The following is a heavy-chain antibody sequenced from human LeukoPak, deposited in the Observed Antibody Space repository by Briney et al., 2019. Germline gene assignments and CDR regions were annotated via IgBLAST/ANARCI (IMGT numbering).Heavy chain of an antibody. CDR3: ARAGMDSGYDFTSYYYGMDV. CDR1: GFTFSSYD. Sequence: GGSLRLSCAASGFTFSSYDMHWVRQATGKGLEWVSAIGTAGDTYYPGSVKGRFTISRENAKNSLYLQMNSLRAGGTAVYYCARAGMDSGYDFTSYYYGMDVWGQGTTVTVSS. CDR2: IGTAGDT. D-gene: IGHD5-12*01. V-gene: IGHV3-13*01. J-gene: IGHJ6*02.